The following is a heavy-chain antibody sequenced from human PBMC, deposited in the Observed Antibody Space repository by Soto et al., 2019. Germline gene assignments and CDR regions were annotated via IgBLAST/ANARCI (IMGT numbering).Heavy chain of an antibody. J-gene: IGHJ4*02. CDR3: ARDRGPYTGFFDY. Sequence: SETLSLTCTVSGGSINYYYWSWIRQPPGKGLEWIAYVYSSGATNYNPSLKSRATISVDSSKGQFSLNLSSVTAADTAVYYCARDRGPYTGFFDYWGQGALVTVSS. CDR2: VYSSGAT. D-gene: IGHD2-8*02. V-gene: IGHV4-59*01. CDR1: GGSINYYY.